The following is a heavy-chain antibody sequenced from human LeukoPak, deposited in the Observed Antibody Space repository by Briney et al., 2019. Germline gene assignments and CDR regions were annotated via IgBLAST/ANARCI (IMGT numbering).Heavy chain of an antibody. CDR2: ISSSSSYI. CDR3: AREREVYCSSTSCRDY. J-gene: IGHJ4*02. D-gene: IGHD2-2*01. CDR1: GFTFSSYS. Sequence: GGSLRLSCAASGFTFSSYSMNWVCQAPGKGLEWVSSISSSSSYIYYADSVKGRFTISRDNAKNSLYLQMNSLRAEDTAVYYCAREREVYCSSTSCRDYWGQGTLVTVSS. V-gene: IGHV3-21*01.